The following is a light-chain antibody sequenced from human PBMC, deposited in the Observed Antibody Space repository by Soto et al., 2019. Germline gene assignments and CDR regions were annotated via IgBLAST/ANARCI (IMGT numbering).Light chain of an antibody. CDR1: QSVSSSY. V-gene: IGKV3-20*01. Sequence: EIVLTQSPGTLSLSPGERATLSCRASQSVSSSYLAWYQQKPGQAPRLLIYGASSRATGIPDRFSGSGSGTDFTLTISRLEPEDFGVYYCQQYNKWWTFGQGTKVDIK. CDR3: QQYNKWWT. J-gene: IGKJ1*01. CDR2: GAS.